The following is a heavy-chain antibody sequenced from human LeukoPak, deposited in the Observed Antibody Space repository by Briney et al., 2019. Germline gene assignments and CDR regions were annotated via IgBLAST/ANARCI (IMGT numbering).Heavy chain of an antibody. CDR2: IDFTSRYI. CDR3: ARDGVRYFDFSYFQH. Sequence: GGSLRLSSAASGFTFSSYSMNWVRQAPGKGLEWVSSIDFTSRYIYNADSVKGRFTTSRDNAKNSLDLQMNSLKVEDTAVYYCARDGVRYFDFSYFQHWGQGTLVTVSS. J-gene: IGHJ1*01. D-gene: IGHD3-9*01. CDR1: GFTFSSYS. V-gene: IGHV3-21*01.